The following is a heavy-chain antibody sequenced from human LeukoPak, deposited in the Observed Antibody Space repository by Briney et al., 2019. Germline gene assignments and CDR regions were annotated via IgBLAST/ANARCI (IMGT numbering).Heavy chain of an antibody. V-gene: IGHV3-64*02. CDR1: GFTFSNYA. Sequence: HAGGSLRLSCAASGFTFSNYAMHWVRQAPGKGLQYVSDISSNGGSTYYADSVKGRFTISRDNSKNTLYLQMGSLRAEDMAVYYCARAKAYFFDYWGQGTLVTVSS. J-gene: IGHJ4*02. CDR2: ISSNGGST. CDR3: ARAKAYFFDY.